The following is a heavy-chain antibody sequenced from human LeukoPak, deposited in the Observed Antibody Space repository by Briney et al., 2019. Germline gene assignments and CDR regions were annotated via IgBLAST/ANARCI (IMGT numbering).Heavy chain of an antibody. V-gene: IGHV4-31*11. CDR1: GGSISSGGYY. J-gene: IGHJ3*02. CDR3: ARDTTVTTNDAFDI. Sequence: SQTLSLTCAVSGGSISSGGYYWSWIRQHPGKGLEWIGYIYYSGSTYYNPSLKSRVTISVDTSKNQFSLKLSSVTAADTAVYYCARDTTVTTNDAFDIWGQGTMVTVSS. D-gene: IGHD4-17*01. CDR2: IYYSGST.